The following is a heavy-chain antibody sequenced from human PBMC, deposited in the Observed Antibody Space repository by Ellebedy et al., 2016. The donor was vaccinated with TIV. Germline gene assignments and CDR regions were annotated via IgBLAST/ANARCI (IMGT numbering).Heavy chain of an antibody. Sequence: GESLKISXAASGFTFSSFAMTWVRQAPGKGQEWVAGITGSGSSADYADSVKGRFTISRDNPKNTLYLQMNSLRAEDTAVYYCAKCRATTWYDWFDPWGQGTLVTVSS. D-gene: IGHD6-13*01. CDR3: AKCRATTWYDWFDP. CDR2: ITGSGSSA. V-gene: IGHV3-23*01. CDR1: GFTFSSFA. J-gene: IGHJ5*02.